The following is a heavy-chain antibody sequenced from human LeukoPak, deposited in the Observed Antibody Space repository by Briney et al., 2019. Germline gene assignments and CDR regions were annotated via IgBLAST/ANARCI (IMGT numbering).Heavy chain of an antibody. Sequence: EPGETLRLSCAASGFTFSSYAMNWVRQAPGKGLEWVSSISSSGSYIYYADSVKGRFTISGDNAKNSLYLQMNSLRAEDTAVYYCAREVPALDYWGQGTLVTVSS. V-gene: IGHV3-21*01. J-gene: IGHJ4*02. D-gene: IGHD4/OR15-4a*01. CDR3: AREVPALDY. CDR1: GFTFSSYA. CDR2: ISSSGSYI.